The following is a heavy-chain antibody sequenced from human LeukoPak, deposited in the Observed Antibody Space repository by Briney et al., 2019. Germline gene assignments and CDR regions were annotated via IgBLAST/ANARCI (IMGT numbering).Heavy chain of an antibody. CDR1: GFTFSSYW. Sequence: PGGSLRLSCAASGFTFSSYWMSWVRQAPGKGLEGVANIKQDGSEKYYVDSVKGRFTIARDNAKNSLYLKLKRLRAEDKAVYYCARDGGGEYQLLYYFDYWGQGTLVNVSS. V-gene: IGHV3-7*01. CDR3: ARDGGGEYQLLYYFDY. CDR2: IKQDGSEK. J-gene: IGHJ4*02. D-gene: IGHD2-2*01.